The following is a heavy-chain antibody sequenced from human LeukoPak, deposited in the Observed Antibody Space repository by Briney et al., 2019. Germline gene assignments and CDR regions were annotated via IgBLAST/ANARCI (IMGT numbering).Heavy chain of an antibody. V-gene: IGHV3-48*04. CDR2: ISSSSSTI. Sequence: GGSLRLSCAASGFTFSSYSMNWVRQAPGKALEWVSHISSSSSTIYYADSVKGRFTISRDNAKNSLYLQMNSLRAEDTAVYYCTTDFYGDYGLIDYWGQGTLVTVSS. CDR3: TTDFYGDYGLIDY. J-gene: IGHJ4*02. CDR1: GFTFSSYS. D-gene: IGHD4-17*01.